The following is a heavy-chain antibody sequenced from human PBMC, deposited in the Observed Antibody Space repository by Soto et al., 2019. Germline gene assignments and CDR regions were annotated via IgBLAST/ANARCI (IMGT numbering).Heavy chain of an antibody. CDR3: ASSNIAAAGFYYYALDV. D-gene: IGHD6-13*01. CDR2: IYYSGST. J-gene: IGHJ6*02. Sequence: SVTWSVLGGSSSGYDWSRILTTPGKGLERIGYIYYSGSTNYNPSLKSRVSISVDTSKNQFSLKLSSVTAADMAVYYCASSNIAAAGFYYYALDVWGRGTTVTVSS. CDR1: GGSSSGYD. V-gene: IGHV4-59*01.